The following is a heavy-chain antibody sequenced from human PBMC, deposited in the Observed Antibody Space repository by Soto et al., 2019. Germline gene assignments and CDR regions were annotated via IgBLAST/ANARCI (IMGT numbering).Heavy chain of an antibody. CDR3: TRDLGIAAATSALFDY. CDR2: IRSKAYGGTT. D-gene: IGHD6-13*01. Sequence: PGVSLRLSCTASGFTFGDYAMSWFRQAPGKGLEWVGFIRSKAYGGTTEYAASVKGRFTISRDDSKSIAYLQMNSLKTEDTAVYYCTRDLGIAAATSALFDYWGQGTLVTVSS. J-gene: IGHJ4*02. CDR1: GFTFGDYA. V-gene: IGHV3-49*03.